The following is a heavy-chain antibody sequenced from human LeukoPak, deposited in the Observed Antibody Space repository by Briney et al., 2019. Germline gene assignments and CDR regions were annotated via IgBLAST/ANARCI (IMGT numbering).Heavy chain of an antibody. J-gene: IGHJ6*02. CDR1: GFAFSSYS. Sequence: GGSLRLSCAASGFAFSSYSMNWVRQAPGKGLEWVSSISSSSSYIYYADPVKGRFTISRDNSKNMLYVQMNSLRVEDTAVYYCVHCGGDCYPCCGMDVWGQGTTVTVSS. CDR3: VHCGGDCYPCCGMDV. D-gene: IGHD2-21*02. V-gene: IGHV3-21*04. CDR2: ISSSSSYI.